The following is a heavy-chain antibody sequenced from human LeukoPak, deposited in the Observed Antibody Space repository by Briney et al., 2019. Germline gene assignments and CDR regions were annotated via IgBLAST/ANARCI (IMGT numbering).Heavy chain of an antibody. Sequence: SETLSLTCTVSGDSISSGGYYWSWIRQHPGKGLEWVGYIYYSGSTDYNPSLKSRVIISVDTSKNQFSLKLSSVTAADTAVYYCTRHDAVPVIGHGMGVWGQGTTVTVSS. V-gene: IGHV4-31*03. J-gene: IGHJ6*02. CDR1: GDSISSGGYY. D-gene: IGHD3-16*02. CDR3: TRHDAVPVIGHGMGV. CDR2: IYYSGST.